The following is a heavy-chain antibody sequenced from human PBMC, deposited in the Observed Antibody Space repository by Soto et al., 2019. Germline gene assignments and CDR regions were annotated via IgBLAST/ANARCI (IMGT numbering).Heavy chain of an antibody. Sequence: GASVKVSCKASGYTFTGYYMHWVRQAPGQGLEWMGWINPNSGGTNYAQKFQGRVTMTRDTSISTAYMELSRLRSDDTAVYYCARLHNRGVVVPHKYYFDYWGQGTLVTVSS. CDR1: GYTFTGYY. CDR2: INPNSGGT. D-gene: IGHD2-15*01. V-gene: IGHV1-2*02. CDR3: ARLHNRGVVVPHKYYFDY. J-gene: IGHJ4*02.